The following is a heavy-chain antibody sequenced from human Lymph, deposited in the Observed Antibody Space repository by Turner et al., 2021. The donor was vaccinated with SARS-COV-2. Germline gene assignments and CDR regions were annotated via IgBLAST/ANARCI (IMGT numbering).Heavy chain of an antibody. D-gene: IGHD6-13*01. V-gene: IGHV1-69*10. CDR1: GGTFSSSA. J-gene: IGHJ6*02. CDR2: FIPLLAIA. Sequence: QVQLVQSGAEVKKPGSSVKVSCKASGGTFSSSAISWVRQAPGQGLEWMGGFIPLLAIANDAQKFQGRVTITADKSTSTAYMGLSSLRSEDTAVYFCARIAAPGMGGGVHYYYYAMDVWGQGTTVTVSS. CDR3: ARIAAPGMGGGVHYYYYAMDV.